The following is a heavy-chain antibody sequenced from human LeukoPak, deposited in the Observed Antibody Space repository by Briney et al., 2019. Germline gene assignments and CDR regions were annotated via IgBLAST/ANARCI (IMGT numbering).Heavy chain of an antibody. CDR2: ISPYLGNT. CDR3: ARDDVDNALDY. CDR1: GYTFFQYG. Sequence: ASVRVSCKASGYTFFQYGFSWVRQAPGQGVEWMAWISPYLGNTVFADRFQDRLTVTTDTSTTTAYLELTSLKSDDTAVYFCARDDVDNALDYWGQGTLVTVSS. J-gene: IGHJ4*02. V-gene: IGHV1-18*04. D-gene: IGHD1-1*01.